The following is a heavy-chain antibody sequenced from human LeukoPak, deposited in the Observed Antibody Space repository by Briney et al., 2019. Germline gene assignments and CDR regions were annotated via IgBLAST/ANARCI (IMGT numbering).Heavy chain of an antibody. D-gene: IGHD4-17*01. Sequence: NPSQTLSLTCTVSGGSINGYYWSWIRQPPGKGLEWIGYVYYSASTNYSPSLKSRVTVSVDTSKKQFSLRLSSVTAAETAVYYCARGIMTTVPTFDYWGQGTLVTVSS. CDR1: GGSINGYY. CDR3: ARGIMTTVPTFDY. V-gene: IGHV4-59*01. J-gene: IGHJ4*02. CDR2: VYYSAST.